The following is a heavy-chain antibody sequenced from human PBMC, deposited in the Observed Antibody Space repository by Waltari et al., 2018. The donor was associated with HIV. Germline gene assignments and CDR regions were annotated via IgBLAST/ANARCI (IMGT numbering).Heavy chain of an antibody. J-gene: IGHJ4*02. CDR3: ARGVYSDWHPADS. D-gene: IGHD1-26*01. CDR1: GFIFSTYS. V-gene: IGHV3-48*01. CDR2: ISSIGETM. Sequence: EVQLVESGGDLVQPGGSLRLSCATSGFIFSTYSMNWVRQAPGNGLDWVAFISSIGETMYYAESVRGRFTIARDDAKSSLSLQMNSLRAEDTAVYYCARGVYSDWHPADSWGQGTLVTVSS.